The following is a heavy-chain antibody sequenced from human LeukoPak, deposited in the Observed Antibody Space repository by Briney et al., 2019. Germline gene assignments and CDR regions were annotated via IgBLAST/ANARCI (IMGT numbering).Heavy chain of an antibody. CDR1: GGTFSSYG. Sequence: ASVKVSCKASGGTFSSYGISWVRQAPGQGLEWMGWISAYNGNTNYAQKLQGRVTMTTDTSTSTAYMELRSLRSDDTAVYYCARVGSAIFGVVNPVFNWFDPWGQGTLVTVSS. CDR2: ISAYNGNT. V-gene: IGHV1-18*01. CDR3: ARVGSAIFGVVNPVFNWFDP. J-gene: IGHJ5*02. D-gene: IGHD3-3*01.